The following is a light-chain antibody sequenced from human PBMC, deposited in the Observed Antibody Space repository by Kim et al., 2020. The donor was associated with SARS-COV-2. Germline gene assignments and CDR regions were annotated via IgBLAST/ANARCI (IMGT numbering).Light chain of an antibody. CDR2: TAS. CDR3: QKYNAAPLT. CDR1: QGITNS. V-gene: IGKV1-27*01. J-gene: IGKJ4*01. Sequence: ASEGDKVPIPCRAGQGITNSLSWYKQKPGKIPKLLIYTASTLQSRVPSRFSGSVSVTDFTLTISRLQPEEVATYCCQKYNAAPLTFGGRTKVDIK.